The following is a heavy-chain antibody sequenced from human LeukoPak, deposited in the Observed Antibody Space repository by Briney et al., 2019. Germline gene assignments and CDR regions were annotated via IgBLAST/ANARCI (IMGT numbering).Heavy chain of an antibody. CDR3: FFGGDYLYSFDS. J-gene: IGHJ4*02. D-gene: IGHD4-17*01. V-gene: IGHV4-39*01. CDR1: GDSISSRRSY. Sequence: PSETLSLTCTISGDSISSRRSYWGWLRQPPGKGLEWIESLLFPGNTYYNPSLKDRLAISTDTPKNQFSLRLSSVTAADTAVYYCFFGGDYLYSFDSWGQGTLVTDSS. CDR2: LLFPGNT.